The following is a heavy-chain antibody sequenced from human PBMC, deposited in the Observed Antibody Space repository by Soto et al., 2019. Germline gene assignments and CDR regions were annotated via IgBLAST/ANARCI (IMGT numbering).Heavy chain of an antibody. V-gene: IGHV3-11*01. CDR2: ISSSGSTI. J-gene: IGHJ3*02. Sequence: PGVSLRLSCAASGFTFSDYYMSWIRQAPGKGLEWVSYISSSGSTIYYADSVKGRFTISRDNAKNSLYLQMNSLRAEDTAVYYCVREVDGSGWYLSDDDFDTWGQETMVAISS. CDR3: VREVDGSGWYLSDDDFDT. D-gene: IGHD3-22*01. CDR1: GFTFSDYY.